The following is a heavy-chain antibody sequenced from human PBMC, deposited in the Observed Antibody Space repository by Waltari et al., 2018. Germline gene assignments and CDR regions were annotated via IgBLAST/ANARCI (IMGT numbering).Heavy chain of an antibody. J-gene: IGHJ6*02. Sequence: QVQLVQSGAEVKKPGTSVKISCKTSEYTFTSSYIHWVRQAPGQGLEWMGRINPSGGSTIYAQKFQGRVTMTRDTSTSTVYMELSSLRSDDTVVYYCALDTGALWMDVWGQGTTVTVSS. D-gene: IGHD2-21*01. CDR2: INPSGGST. CDR3: ALDTGALWMDV. CDR1: EYTFTSSY. V-gene: IGHV1-46*01.